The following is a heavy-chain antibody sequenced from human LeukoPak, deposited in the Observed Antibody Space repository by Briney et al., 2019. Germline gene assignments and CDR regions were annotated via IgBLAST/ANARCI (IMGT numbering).Heavy chain of an antibody. D-gene: IGHD2-15*01. CDR3: ARALGYCSGGSCYSVSRFDP. Sequence: SETLSLTCTVSGGSISSYYWSWIRQPAGKGLEWIGRIYTSGSINYNPSLKSRVTMSVDTSKNQFSLKLSSVTAADTAVYYCARALGYCSGGSCYSVSRFDPWGQGTLVTVSS. V-gene: IGHV4-4*07. J-gene: IGHJ5*02. CDR2: IYTSGSI. CDR1: GGSISSYY.